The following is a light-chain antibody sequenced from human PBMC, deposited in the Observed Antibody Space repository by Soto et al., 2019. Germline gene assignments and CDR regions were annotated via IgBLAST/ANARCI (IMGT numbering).Light chain of an antibody. V-gene: IGLV3-1*01. CDR3: QAWDSSTGGVV. Sequence: SYELTQPPSVSVSPGQTASITCSGDKLGDKYACWYQQKPGQSPVLVIYQDSKRPSGIPERSSGSNSGNTATLTISGTQAMDEADYYCQAWDSSTGGVVFGGGTKLTVL. CDR1: KLGDKY. J-gene: IGLJ2*01. CDR2: QDS.